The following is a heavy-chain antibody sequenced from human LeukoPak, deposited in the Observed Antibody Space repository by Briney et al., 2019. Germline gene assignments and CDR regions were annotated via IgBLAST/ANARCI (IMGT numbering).Heavy chain of an antibody. CDR2: INPNSGDT. V-gene: IGHV1-2*02. J-gene: IGHJ4*02. CDR3: ARSARDY. CDR1: GYSFSDYY. Sequence: ASVKVSCKASGYSFSDYYMQWVRQAPGQGLEWMGWINPNSGDTNYAQKFQGRVTMTRDTSISTAYMELSRLTSDDTAVYYCARSARDYWGQGTLVTVSS.